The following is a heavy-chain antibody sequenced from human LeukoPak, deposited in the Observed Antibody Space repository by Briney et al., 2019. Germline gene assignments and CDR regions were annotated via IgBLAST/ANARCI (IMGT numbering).Heavy chain of an antibody. V-gene: IGHV3-7*01. Sequence: PGGSLRLSCAASGFTFRRYWMSWVRQAPGKGLEWVANINQNGSEKFYVDPVKGRFTISRDNARNSLYLQMNSLRAEDTAVYSCARDPYYDSSGYYAFDIWGQGTMVTVSS. J-gene: IGHJ3*02. CDR2: INQNGSEK. D-gene: IGHD3-22*01. CDR3: ARDPYYDSSGYYAFDI. CDR1: GFTFRRYW.